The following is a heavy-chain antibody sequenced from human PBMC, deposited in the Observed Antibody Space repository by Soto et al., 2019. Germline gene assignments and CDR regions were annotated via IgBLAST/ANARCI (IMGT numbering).Heavy chain of an antibody. D-gene: IGHD4-17*01. CDR3: AAPHYGDYADYYYYYGMDV. V-gene: IGHV1-58*01. CDR1: GFTFTSSA. J-gene: IGHJ6*02. CDR2: IVVGSGNT. Sequence: SVKVSCKASGFTFTSSAVQWVRQARGQRLEWIGWIVVGSGNTNYAQKFQERVTITRDMSTSTAYMELSSLRSEDTAVYYCAAPHYGDYADYYYYYGMDVWGQGSTVTVSS.